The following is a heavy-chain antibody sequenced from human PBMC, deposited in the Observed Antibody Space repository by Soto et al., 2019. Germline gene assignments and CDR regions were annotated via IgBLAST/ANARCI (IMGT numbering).Heavy chain of an antibody. CDR2: ISATGGLK. CDR3: AREVGAPSGWLDP. J-gene: IGHJ5*02. Sequence: GGSLRLSCAASGFTFTNYAMTWVRQSPGKGLQWVSGISATGGLKYYADSVQGRFTISRDNSKNTLYLQMDNLRDDDTAIYYCAREVGAPSGWLDPWGQGTQVTVSS. V-gene: IGHV3-23*01. D-gene: IGHD1-26*01. CDR1: GFTFTNYA.